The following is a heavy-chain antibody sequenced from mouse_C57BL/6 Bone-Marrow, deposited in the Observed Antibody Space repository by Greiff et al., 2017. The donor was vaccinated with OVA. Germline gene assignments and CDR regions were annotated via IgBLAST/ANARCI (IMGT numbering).Heavy chain of an antibody. D-gene: IGHD1-1*01. CDR1: GYTFTSYW. J-gene: IGHJ1*03. CDR2: IYPGSGST. V-gene: IGHV1-55*01. Sequence: VQLQQSGPELVKPGASVKMSCKASGYTFTSYWITWVKQRPGQGLEWIGDIYPGSGSTNYNEKFKSKATLTVDTSSSTAYMQLSSLTSEDSAVYYCARGDYGSSYDDGYWYFDVWGTGTTVTVSS. CDR3: ARGDYGSSYDDGYWYFDV.